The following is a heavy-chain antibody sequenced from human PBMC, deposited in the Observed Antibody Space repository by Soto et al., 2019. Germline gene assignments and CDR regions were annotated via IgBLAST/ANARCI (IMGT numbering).Heavy chain of an antibody. D-gene: IGHD6-13*01. CDR3: ARGCEQQPVGWFDP. V-gene: IGHV4-59*01. CDR1: GGSISSYY. Sequence: XSGPGLXKXSETLSLTCTVSGGSISSYYWSWIRQPPGKRLEWIGYIYYSGSTDYSPSLRSRVTISVDTSKNQFSLKLSSVTAADTAVYYCARGCEQQPVGWFDPWGQGTLVTVSS. CDR2: IYYSGST. J-gene: IGHJ5*02.